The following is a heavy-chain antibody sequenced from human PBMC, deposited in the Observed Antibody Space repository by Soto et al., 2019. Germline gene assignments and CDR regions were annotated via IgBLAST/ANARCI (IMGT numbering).Heavy chain of an antibody. D-gene: IGHD3-22*01. Sequence: QVQLVESGGGVVQPGRSLRLSCAASGFTFSSYGMHWVRQAPGKGLEWVAVISYDGSNKYYADSVKGRVTISRDNSKNTLYLQMNSLRAEDTAVYYCAKLSVLRNYYDSSGYSRLDYWGQGTLVTVSS. J-gene: IGHJ4*02. CDR1: GFTFSSYG. CDR2: ISYDGSNK. CDR3: AKLSVLRNYYDSSGYSRLDY. V-gene: IGHV3-30*18.